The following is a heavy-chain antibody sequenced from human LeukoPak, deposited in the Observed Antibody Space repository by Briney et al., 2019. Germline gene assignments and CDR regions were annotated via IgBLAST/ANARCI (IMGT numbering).Heavy chain of an antibody. CDR2: IIWSTGRT. CDR3: TKGLKPGGADV. J-gene: IGHJ6*04. D-gene: IGHD1-14*01. CDR1: GFNSHEYG. Sequence: PGGSLRLSCVVSGFNSHEYGMHWVRQAPGKGLEWVSGIIWSTGRTGYGDSVKGRFTISRDNAENSLYLQMNSLRVEDTALYYCTKGLKPGGADVWGKGTTVIVSS. V-gene: IGHV3-9*02.